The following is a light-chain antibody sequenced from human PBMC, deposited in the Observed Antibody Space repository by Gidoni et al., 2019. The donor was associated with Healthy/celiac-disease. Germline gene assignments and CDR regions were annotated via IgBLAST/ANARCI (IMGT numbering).Light chain of an antibody. CDR2: DAS. CDR1: QSVSRY. J-gene: IGKJ4*01. V-gene: IGKV3-11*01. Sequence: LTQSPATLSLSPGERATLFFRASQSVSRYLAWYQQKPGQAPRLLIYDASNRATGIPARFSGSESGTDFTLTISSLEPEDFAVYYCQQRSNWPLTFGGGTQVEIK. CDR3: QQRSNWPLT.